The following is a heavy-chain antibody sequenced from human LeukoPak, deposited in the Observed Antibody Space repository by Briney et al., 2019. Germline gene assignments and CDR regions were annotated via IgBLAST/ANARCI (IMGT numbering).Heavy chain of an antibody. CDR2: INHSGST. CDR3: ASVKAAYSYGYYYYGMDV. D-gene: IGHD5-18*01. V-gene: IGHV4-34*01. Sequence: KPSETLSLTCAVYGGSFSGYYWSWIRQPPGKGLEWIGEINHSGSTNYNPSLKSRVTISVDTSKNQFSQKLSSVTAADTAVYYCASVKAAYSYGYYYYGMDVWGQGTTVTVSS. CDR1: GGSFSGYY. J-gene: IGHJ6*02.